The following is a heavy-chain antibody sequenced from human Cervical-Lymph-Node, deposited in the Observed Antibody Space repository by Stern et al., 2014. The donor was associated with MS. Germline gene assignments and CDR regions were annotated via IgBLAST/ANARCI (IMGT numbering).Heavy chain of an antibody. V-gene: IGHV3-33*03. CDR2: IWFDGTNE. D-gene: IGHD2-21*02. CDR3: ATEKGACSGDDCHVXXDS. Sequence: VQLVESGGGVIQPGRSLRLSCAASGFAFSRHGMHWVRQVPGKGLEWVAVIWFDGTNEKYEDSVKGRFTISRDNSKNSLYLQMNNLRVEDTAIYYCATEKGACSGDDCHVXXDSWGQGTLVTVSS. CDR1: GFAFSRHG. J-gene: IGHJ4*02.